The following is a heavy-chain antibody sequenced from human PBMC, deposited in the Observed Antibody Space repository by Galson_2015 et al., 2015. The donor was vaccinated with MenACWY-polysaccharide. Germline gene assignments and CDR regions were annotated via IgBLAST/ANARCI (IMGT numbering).Heavy chain of an antibody. CDR1: GLTFSNWR. CDR3: ARGHLGLGL. CDR2: IKKDGSEK. D-gene: IGHD7-27*01. J-gene: IGHJ6*02. Sequence: SLRLSCAASGLTFSNWRMTWVRQAPAKGLEWVASIKKDGSEKYYVDSVKGRFTISRDNAKDSLYLQMNSLRAEDTAVYFCARGHLGLGLWGQGTTVTVSS. V-gene: IGHV3-7*01.